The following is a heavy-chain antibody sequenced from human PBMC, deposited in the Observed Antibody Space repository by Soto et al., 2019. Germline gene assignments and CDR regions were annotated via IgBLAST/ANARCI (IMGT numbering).Heavy chain of an antibody. CDR2: IIPIFGTA. Sequence: QVQLVQSGAEVKKPGSSVKVSCKASGGTFSSYAISWVRQAPGQGLEWMGGIIPIFGTANYAQKFQGRVTITADESTSTADMELSSLRSEDTAVYYCAREPTVTKRGAFDIWGQGTMVTVSS. D-gene: IGHD4-17*01. CDR1: GGTFSSYA. V-gene: IGHV1-69*01. CDR3: AREPTVTKRGAFDI. J-gene: IGHJ3*02.